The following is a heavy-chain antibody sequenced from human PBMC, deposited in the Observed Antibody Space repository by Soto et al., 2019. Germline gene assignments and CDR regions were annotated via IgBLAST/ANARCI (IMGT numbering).Heavy chain of an antibody. V-gene: IGHV2-5*02. CDR1: GFSLSSSGVG. J-gene: IGHJ4*02. D-gene: IGHD1-26*01. CDR3: AHSVGPLDY. Sequence: QITLKESGPTLVKPTQTLTLTCTFSGFSLSSSGVGVGWIRQSPGKALKWLALIYWDDDKRYSPSLKNRLTIAKDISEDQVVLTMTNMDPVDTATYYCAHSVGPLDYWGQGILVIVSS. CDR2: IYWDDDK.